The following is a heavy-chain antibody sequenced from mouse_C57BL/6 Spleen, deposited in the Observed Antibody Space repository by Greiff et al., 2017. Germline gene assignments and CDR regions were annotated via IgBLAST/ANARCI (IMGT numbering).Heavy chain of an antibody. CDR2: ISNCGGST. D-gene: IGHD2-3*01. CDR3: ARRTRYYDGYTGYYLDY. J-gene: IGHJ2*01. V-gene: IGHV5-12*01. CDR1: GFTFSDSY. Sequence: DVHLVESGGGLVQPGGSLKLSCAASGFTFSDSYMYWVRQTPEKRLEWVAYISNCGGSTYYPDTVTGRFTFSRDNAKNTLYLQMSRLKSEDTAMYYCARRTRYYDGYTGYYLDYWGQGTTLTVSS.